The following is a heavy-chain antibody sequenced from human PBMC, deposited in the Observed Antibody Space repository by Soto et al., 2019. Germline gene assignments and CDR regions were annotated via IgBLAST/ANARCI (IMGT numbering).Heavy chain of an antibody. J-gene: IGHJ3*02. CDR3: ARHRQQLVDDAFDI. Sequence: SETLSLTCTVSGGSISSSSYYWGWIRQPPGKGLEWIGSIYYSGSTYYNPSLKSRVTISVDTSKNQFSLKLSSVTAADTAVYYCARHRQQLVDDAFDIWGQGTMVTVSS. CDR1: GGSISSSSYY. CDR2: IYYSGST. D-gene: IGHD6-13*01. V-gene: IGHV4-39*01.